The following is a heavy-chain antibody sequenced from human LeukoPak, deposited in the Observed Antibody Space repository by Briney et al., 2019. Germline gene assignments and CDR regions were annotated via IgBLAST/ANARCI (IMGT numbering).Heavy chain of an antibody. D-gene: IGHD3-22*01. J-gene: IGHJ6*02. CDR2: ISGSGGST. CDR1: GFTFSSYA. V-gene: IGHV3-23*01. Sequence: PGGSLRLSCAASGFTFSSYAMSWVRQAPGKGLEWVSAISGSGGSTYYADSVKGRFTISRDNSKNTLYLQMNSLRAEDTAVYYCAKRDSSGYYYDYYYYGMDVWGQGTTVTVSS. CDR3: AKRDSSGYYYDYYYYGMDV.